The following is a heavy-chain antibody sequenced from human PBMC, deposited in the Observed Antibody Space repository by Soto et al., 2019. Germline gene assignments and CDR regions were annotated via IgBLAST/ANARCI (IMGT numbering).Heavy chain of an antibody. J-gene: IGHJ4*02. Sequence: ASVKVSCKASGYTFTSYGISWVRQAPGQALEWMGWITPFNGNTNYAQKFQDRVTITRDRSMSTAYMARSSLRAEDTAVYYCARAAYSYESSGYYPGDYWRRGTLFTVSS. CDR1: GYTFTSYG. D-gene: IGHD3-22*01. V-gene: IGHV1-18*01. CDR2: ITPFNGNT. CDR3: ARAAYSYESSGYYPGDY.